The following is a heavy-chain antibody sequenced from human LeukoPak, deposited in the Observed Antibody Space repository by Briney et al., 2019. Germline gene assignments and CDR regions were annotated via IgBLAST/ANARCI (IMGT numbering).Heavy chain of an antibody. CDR2: ITGDSNYI. CDR3: ARLYCSVASCYGEHFFAS. D-gene: IGHD2-15*01. J-gene: IGHJ4*02. CDR1: GFTFSHSA. Sequence: GGSLRLSCAASGFTFSHSAMEWVRQAPGKGLEWVSSITGDSNYIYYADSVKGRFTISRDNTRNSLSLQMNSLRAEDTAVYYCARLYCSVASCYGEHFFASWGQGALVTVSS. V-gene: IGHV3-21*01.